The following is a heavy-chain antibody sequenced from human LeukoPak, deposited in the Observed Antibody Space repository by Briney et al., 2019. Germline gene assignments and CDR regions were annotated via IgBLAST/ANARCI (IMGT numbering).Heavy chain of an antibody. Sequence: GGSLRLSCAASGFTFDDYGMSWVRQAPGKGLEWVSGINWNGGSTGYADSVKGRFTISRDNAKNSLYLQMNSLRAEDTALYYCARGPHYYDSSDYRDAFDIWGQGTMVTVSS. J-gene: IGHJ3*02. CDR3: ARGPHYYDSSDYRDAFDI. D-gene: IGHD3-22*01. V-gene: IGHV3-20*04. CDR1: GFTFDDYG. CDR2: INWNGGST.